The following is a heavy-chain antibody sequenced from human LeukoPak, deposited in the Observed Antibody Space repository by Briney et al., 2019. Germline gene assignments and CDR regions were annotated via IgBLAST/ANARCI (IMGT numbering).Heavy chain of an antibody. V-gene: IGHV4-59*01. D-gene: IGHD5-18*01. CDR2: IYYSGST. Sequence: SETLSLTCTVSGGSISSYYWSWIRQPPGKGLEWIGYIYYSGSTNHNPSLKSRVTISVDTSKNQFSLKLSSVTAADTAVYYCARVGRQLWSDYWGQGTLVTVSS. CDR3: ARVGRQLWSDY. J-gene: IGHJ4*02. CDR1: GGSISSYY.